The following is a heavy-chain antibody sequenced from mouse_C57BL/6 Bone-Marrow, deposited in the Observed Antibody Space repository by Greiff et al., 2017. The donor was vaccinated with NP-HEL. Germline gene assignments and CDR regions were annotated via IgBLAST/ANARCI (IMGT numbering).Heavy chain of an antibody. D-gene: IGHD2-4*01. V-gene: IGHV1-26*01. J-gene: IGHJ4*01. CDR1: GYTFTDYY. CDR2: FIPHNGGT. Sequence: EVKLQHSGPELVKPGASVKISCKASGYTFTDYYVNWVKQSHGKSLEWFGDFIPHNGGTSYNQKFKGKATLTVDKSSITAYMELRSLTSEDAAVYYCARATYCDYDGAMDYWGQGTSVTVSS. CDR3: ARATYCDYDGAMDY.